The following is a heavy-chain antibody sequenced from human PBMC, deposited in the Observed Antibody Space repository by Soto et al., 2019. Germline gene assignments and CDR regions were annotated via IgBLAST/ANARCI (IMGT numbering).Heavy chain of an antibody. D-gene: IGHD3-3*01. CDR1: GGTISSYA. V-gene: IGHV3-23*01. J-gene: IGHJ5*02. Sequence: VVSQRVSCTVSGGTISSYAMSWIRKTQGKGVDWVSAISGSGGSTYYADSVKGRFTISRDNSKNTLYLQMNSLRAEDTAVYYCAKDANQDDFITRQANWLDPWGQGILVTVSS. CDR3: AKDANQDDFITRQANWLDP. CDR2: ISGSGGST.